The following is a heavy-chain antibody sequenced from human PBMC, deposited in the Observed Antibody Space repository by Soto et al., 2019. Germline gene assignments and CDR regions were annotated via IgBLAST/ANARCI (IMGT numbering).Heavy chain of an antibody. V-gene: IGHV2-5*02. CDR3: AHRDSAGTTTYFDS. Sequence: QITLKEAGPTLVKPTETLTLNCTFSGFSFTTTRMGVGWTRQPPGKALEWLAIIYWDGESRYNPLLSRRLTLTEDTSTNQVVLTTTNMDPKDTATYYCAHRDSAGTTTYFDSLGQGIPVTVAS. D-gene: IGHD1-1*01. CDR1: GFSFTTTRMG. CDR2: IYWDGES. J-gene: IGHJ4*02.